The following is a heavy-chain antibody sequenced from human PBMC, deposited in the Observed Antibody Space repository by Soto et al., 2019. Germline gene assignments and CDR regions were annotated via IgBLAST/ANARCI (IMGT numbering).Heavy chain of an antibody. CDR3: ATDSSGNYFDY. CDR2: IYYSGST. V-gene: IGHV4-61*01. D-gene: IGHD1-26*01. Sequence: ETLSLTCTVSGGSVSSDSYFWTWIRQPPGKGLEWIGYIYYSGSTSYNPSLKSRVTISVNTSKNQFSLKLSSVTAADTAVYYCATDSSGNYFDYWGQGTLVTVSS. J-gene: IGHJ4*02. CDR1: GGSVSSDSYF.